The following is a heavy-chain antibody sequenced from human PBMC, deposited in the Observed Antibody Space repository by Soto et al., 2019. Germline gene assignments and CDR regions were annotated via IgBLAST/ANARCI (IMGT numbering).Heavy chain of an antibody. Sequence: GGSLRLSCAASGFTFSSYGMHWVRQAPGKGLEWVAVISYDGSNKYYADSVKGRFTISRDNSKNTLYLQMNSLRAEDTAVYYCAKPPSRYSYGPLDAFAIWGQGTMVTVSS. D-gene: IGHD5-18*01. V-gene: IGHV3-30*18. CDR3: AKPPSRYSYGPLDAFAI. CDR1: GFTFSSYG. J-gene: IGHJ3*02. CDR2: ISYDGSNK.